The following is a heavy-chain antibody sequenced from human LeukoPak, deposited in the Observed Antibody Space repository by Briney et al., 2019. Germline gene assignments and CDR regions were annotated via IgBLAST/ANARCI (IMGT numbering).Heavy chain of an antibody. V-gene: IGHV3-20*04. CDR3: ARAYTSSRHYYYYYMDV. D-gene: IGHD6-13*01. CDR1: GFTLDDYG. CDR2: ITWDSETT. J-gene: IGHJ6*03. Sequence: GGSLRLSCAASGFTLDDYGISWVRQAPGKGLEWVSGITWDSETTGYADSVKGRFTISRDNAKNSLYLQMNSLRAEDTALYYCARAYTSSRHYYYYYMDVWGKGTTVTVSS.